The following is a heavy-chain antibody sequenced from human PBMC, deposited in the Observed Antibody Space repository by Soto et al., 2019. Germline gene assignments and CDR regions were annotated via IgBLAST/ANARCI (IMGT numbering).Heavy chain of an antibody. Sequence: QITLKESGPTLVKPTQTLTLTCTFSGFSLSTSGVGVGWIRQPPGKALEWLALIYWDDDKRYSPSLKSRLTTSTDTSKTRSVLTRPNMPPLDTAAYSCARHRGYYYVSSGYYPDYWGQGTLVSVSS. J-gene: IGHJ4*02. D-gene: IGHD3-22*01. CDR1: GFSLSTSGVG. V-gene: IGHV2-5*02. CDR3: ARHRGYYYVSSGYYPDY. CDR2: IYWDDDK.